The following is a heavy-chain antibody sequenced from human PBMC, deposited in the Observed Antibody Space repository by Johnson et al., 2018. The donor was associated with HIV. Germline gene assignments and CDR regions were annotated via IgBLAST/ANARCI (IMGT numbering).Heavy chain of an antibody. J-gene: IGHJ3*02. CDR3: ARDRHGSGRPNAFDI. CDR1: GFTFSSYA. D-gene: IGHD3-10*01. CDR2: ISYDGSNK. Sequence: QVQLVESGGGVVQPGRSLRLSCAASGFTFSSYAMHWVRQAPGKGLDWVAVISYDGSNKYYADSVKGRFTISRDNSKNTLYLQMNSPSPEDTGVYHCARDRHGSGRPNAFDIWGQGTVVTVSS. V-gene: IGHV3-30-3*01.